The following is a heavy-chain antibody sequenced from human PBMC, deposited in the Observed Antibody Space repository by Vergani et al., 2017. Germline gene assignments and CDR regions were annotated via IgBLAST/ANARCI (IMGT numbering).Heavy chain of an antibody. CDR3: ARDGEESNDFDF. J-gene: IGHJ4*02. CDR2: ISYDGINK. Sequence: QVQLLESGGGVVQPVRSLRLSCAASGLTFRSYALHWVREAPGKGLEWVAVISYDGINKYYADCVKGRFTISRDNSNKTLYLQMNNLRAEDTAVYYCARDGEESNDFDFWGQGTMVTVSS. V-gene: IGHV3-30-3*01. D-gene: IGHD3-10*01. CDR1: GLTFRSYA.